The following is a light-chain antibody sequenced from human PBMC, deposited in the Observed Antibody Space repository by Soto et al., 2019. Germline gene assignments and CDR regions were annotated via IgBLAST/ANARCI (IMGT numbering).Light chain of an antibody. CDR1: SSNIGSNT. V-gene: IGLV1-44*01. CDR3: AAWDDSPKAI. J-gene: IGLJ7*01. CDR2: SSY. Sequence: SVLTQPPSVSGTPGQRVTISCSGSSSNIGSNTVNWYQQFPGTAPRLLIYSSYQRPSGVPDRFSGSQSGTSASLAISGLQSDDEADYYCAAWDDSPKAIFGGGTQLTVL.